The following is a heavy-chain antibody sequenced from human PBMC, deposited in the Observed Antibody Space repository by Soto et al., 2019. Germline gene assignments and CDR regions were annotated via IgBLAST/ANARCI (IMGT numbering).Heavy chain of an antibody. CDR3: ARDLIRGYYDSSGYLGASDY. Sequence: QVQLVQSGAEVKKPGSSVKVSCKASGGTFSSYAISWVRQAPGQGLEWMGGIIPIFGTANYAQKFQGRVTITADESTSTAYMELSSLRSEDTAVYYCARDLIRGYYDSSGYLGASDYWGQRTLVTVSS. CDR1: GGTFSSYA. J-gene: IGHJ4*02. CDR2: IIPIFGTA. V-gene: IGHV1-69*01. D-gene: IGHD3-22*01.